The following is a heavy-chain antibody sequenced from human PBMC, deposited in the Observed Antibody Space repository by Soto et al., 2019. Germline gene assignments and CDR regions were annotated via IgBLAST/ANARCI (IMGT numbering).Heavy chain of an antibody. Sequence: QVQLVESGGGVVQPGRSLRLSCAASGFTFNSYGMHWARQGPGNGLEWVAFISYDSTKTYYADSVKGRFTISRDNSNSALYGQMNILTGEDTAVYYCARTRSAWSDFHYYSLDVWGQGTTVTVSS. J-gene: IGHJ6*02. CDR3: ARTRSAWSDFHYYSLDV. D-gene: IGHD1-26*01. V-gene: IGHV3-30*03. CDR1: GFTFNSYG. CDR2: ISYDSTKT.